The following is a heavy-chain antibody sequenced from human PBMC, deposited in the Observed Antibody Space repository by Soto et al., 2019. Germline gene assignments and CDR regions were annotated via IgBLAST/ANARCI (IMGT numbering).Heavy chain of an antibody. Sequence: HSQTLTLTCTLSRFTLSTRGMCVSWIPHTPEKALNWLALIDWDDDKYYSTSLKTRLTISKAISKFQVVLRMATMGPVDTATYYCARIVGYSSSSVSSSAFDIWVQGTMVTVSS. CDR3: ARIVGYSSSSVSSSAFDI. CDR1: RFTLSTRGMC. D-gene: IGHD6-6*01. V-gene: IGHV2-70*01. CDR2: IDWDDDK. J-gene: IGHJ3*02.